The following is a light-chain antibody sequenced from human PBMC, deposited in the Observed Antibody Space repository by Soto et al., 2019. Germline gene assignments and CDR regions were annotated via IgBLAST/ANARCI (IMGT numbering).Light chain of an antibody. CDR2: GAS. CDR1: QSISSSF. CDR3: QQYDNSPIT. J-gene: IGKJ5*01. V-gene: IGKV3-20*01. Sequence: EIVLAQSPATLSLSPGERATLPCGASQSISSSFLAWYQQKPGQAPRLLIYGASSRATGIPDRFSGTGSETDFTLTISRLETEDFAVYYCQQYDNSPITFGQGTRLEIK.